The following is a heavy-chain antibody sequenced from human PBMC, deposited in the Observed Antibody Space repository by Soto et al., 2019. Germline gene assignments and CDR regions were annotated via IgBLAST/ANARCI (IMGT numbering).Heavy chain of an antibody. J-gene: IGHJ4*02. CDR2: ISYDGSDK. Sequence: QVQLVESGGGVVQPGRSLRLSCAXXXXXXSSYGLHWVRQAPGKGLEWLAFISYDGSDKFYADSVKGRFTISRDSSKNTLYLQMNSLRAEDTAVYYCARVLGGYPNFDFWVQGTLVTVSS. CDR1: XXXXSSYG. CDR3: ARVLGGYPNFDF. V-gene: IGHV3-30-3*01. D-gene: IGHD3-22*01.